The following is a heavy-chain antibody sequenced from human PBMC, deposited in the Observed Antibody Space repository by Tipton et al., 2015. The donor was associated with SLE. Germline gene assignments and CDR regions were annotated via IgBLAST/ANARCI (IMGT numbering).Heavy chain of an antibody. Sequence: QLVQSGAEVKKPGASVKVSCRASGYTFNNFGVTWVRQAPGQGLEWVGWISAYNGKTNYAQMVEGRVTMSTDTSTNKAFMELRSLRSDDTAVYYCTRDTRYQHASDVWGQGTLVTVSS. CDR3: TRDTRYQHASDV. V-gene: IGHV1-18*01. D-gene: IGHD2-2*01. CDR2: ISAYNGKT. J-gene: IGHJ4*02. CDR1: GYTFNNFG.